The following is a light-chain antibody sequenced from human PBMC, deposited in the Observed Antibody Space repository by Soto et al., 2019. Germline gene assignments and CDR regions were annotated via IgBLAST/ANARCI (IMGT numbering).Light chain of an antibody. Sequence: DIQMTQSPSTLSASIGDRVTITCRASQTIYKWLAWYQQKPQKAPKVLIFEAAALETGVSPRFSGSGSGTEFTLTISSLQPEDFATYYCQQYERYPLTFGGGTKVE. V-gene: IGKV1-5*01. CDR2: EAA. CDR1: QTIYKW. CDR3: QQYERYPLT. J-gene: IGKJ4*01.